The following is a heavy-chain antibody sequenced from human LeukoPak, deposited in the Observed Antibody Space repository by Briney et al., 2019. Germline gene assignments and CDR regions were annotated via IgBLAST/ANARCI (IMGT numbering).Heavy chain of an antibody. D-gene: IGHD4-11*01. V-gene: IGHV4-4*07. J-gene: IGHJ6*03. CDR2: IYTSGST. CDR1: GGFISSYY. Sequence: SETLSLTCTVSGGFISSYYWSWIRQPAGKGLEWIGRIYTSGSTNHNSSLKSRVTMSVDTSKNHFSLDLTSVTAADTAVYFCARGRVSSSTYYSTYYYYFYMDVWGKGTTVIVSS. CDR3: ARGRVSSSTYYSTYYYYFYMDV.